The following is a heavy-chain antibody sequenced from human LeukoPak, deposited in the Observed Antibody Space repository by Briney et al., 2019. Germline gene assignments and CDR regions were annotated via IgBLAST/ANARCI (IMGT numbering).Heavy chain of an antibody. D-gene: IGHD3-16*02. CDR1: DFIFTKYW. Sequence: GGSLRLSCLGSDFIFTKYWMTWVRQAPGKGLEWVANIKQDGSEKYYVDSVKGRFTISRDNAKNSLYLQMNSLRAEDTAVYYCARDWYYDYVWGSYRLRAALDYWGQGTLVTVSS. J-gene: IGHJ4*02. CDR3: ARDWYYDYVWGSYRLRAALDY. V-gene: IGHV3-7*01. CDR2: IKQDGSEK.